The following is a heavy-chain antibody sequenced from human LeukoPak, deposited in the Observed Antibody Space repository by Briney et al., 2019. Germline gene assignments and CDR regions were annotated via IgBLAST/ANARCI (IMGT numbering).Heavy chain of an antibody. J-gene: IGHJ4*02. CDR3: ARDEEGPLGYPCTNGVCPDFDY. V-gene: IGHV3-66*01. D-gene: IGHD2-8*01. CDR1: GFTVSSNY. Sequence: GGSLRLSCAASGFTVSSNYMSWVRQAPGKGLEWVSVIYGGGSTYYADSVKGRFTISRDNSKNTLYLQMNSLRAEDTAVYYCARDEEGPLGYPCTNGVCPDFDYWGQGTLVTVSS. CDR2: IYGGGST.